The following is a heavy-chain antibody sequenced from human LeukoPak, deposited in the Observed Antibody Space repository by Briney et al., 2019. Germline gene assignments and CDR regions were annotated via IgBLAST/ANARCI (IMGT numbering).Heavy chain of an antibody. D-gene: IGHD5-12*01. Sequence: PGGSLRLSCAASGFVLSDYGMHWVRQAPGKGLEWVAFVRNDGSDEYYVGSVKGRFTISRDKSKNTLYLQINSLRAEDTAVYSCAKESDSGYHSEGPKNWGLGTLVTVSS. CDR3: AKESDSGYHSEGPKN. V-gene: IGHV3-30*02. J-gene: IGHJ4*02. CDR2: VRNDGSDE. CDR1: GFVLSDYG.